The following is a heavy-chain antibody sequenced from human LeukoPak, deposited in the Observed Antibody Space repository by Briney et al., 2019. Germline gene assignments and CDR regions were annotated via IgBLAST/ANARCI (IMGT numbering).Heavy chain of an antibody. CDR1: GHIVEDNA. D-gene: IGHD4-23*01. CDR3: VKDQTPGGGDV. J-gene: IGHJ6*02. V-gene: IGHV3-9*01. CDR2: IQWKSGVT. Sequence: PGRSLRLSCVVSGHIVEDNAMHWVRQAPGKGLEWVSGIQWKSGVTGYADSVKGRFTISRDNAKKSLYLEMNNLRSEDTAFYYCVKDQTPGGGDVWGQGTTVTVSS.